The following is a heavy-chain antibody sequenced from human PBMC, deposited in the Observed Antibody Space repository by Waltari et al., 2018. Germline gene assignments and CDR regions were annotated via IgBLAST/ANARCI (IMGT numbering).Heavy chain of an antibody. Sequence: QLQESSPGLVKPSETLCLTCTVSGGSVRSLSYHWGWVRQHPGKGLEWSGTSYYSGSTYYNPSCKSRVTISVDTSKNQFSLRLSSVTAADTAVYYCARQSVNYDRLFDPWGQGTLVTVSS. CDR3: ARQSVNYDRLFDP. CDR2: SYYSGST. D-gene: IGHD3-16*01. CDR1: GGSVRSLSYH. V-gene: IGHV4-39*07. J-gene: IGHJ5*02.